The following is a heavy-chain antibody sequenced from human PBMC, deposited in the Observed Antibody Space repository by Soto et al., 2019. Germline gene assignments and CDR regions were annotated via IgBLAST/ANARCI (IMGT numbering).Heavy chain of an antibody. J-gene: IGHJ4*02. CDR3: ATGRSAKYFDY. V-gene: IGHV1-69*06. CDR1: GGTFSSHG. Sequence: VKVSCKAPGGTFSSHGISWVRQVPGQGLELVGGIMPTFGSATYAPRFQGRVTISADKSTSTAYMELRSLRSEDTAVYYCATGRSAKYFDYWCQGTLVTV. CDR2: IMPTFGSA. D-gene: IGHD1-26*01.